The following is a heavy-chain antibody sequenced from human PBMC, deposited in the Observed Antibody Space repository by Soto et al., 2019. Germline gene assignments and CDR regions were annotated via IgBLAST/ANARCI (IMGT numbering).Heavy chain of an antibody. CDR2: INPSGGST. CDR1: GYTFTSYY. D-gene: IGHD6-6*01. Sequence: ASVKVSCKASGYTFTSYYMHWVRQAPGQGLEWMGIINPSGGSTSYAQKFQGRVTMTRDTSTSTVYMELSSLRSEDTAVYYCARRPIAARQAPLELDYYGMDVWGQGTTVTGSS. V-gene: IGHV1-46*01. J-gene: IGHJ6*02. CDR3: ARRPIAARQAPLELDYYGMDV.